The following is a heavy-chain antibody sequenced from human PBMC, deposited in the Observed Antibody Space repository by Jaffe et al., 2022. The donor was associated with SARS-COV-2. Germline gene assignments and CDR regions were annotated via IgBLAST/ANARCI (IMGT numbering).Heavy chain of an antibody. D-gene: IGHD1-26*01. V-gene: IGHV3-33*01. CDR1: GFTFSSYG. CDR3: ARDTSRAWDGALYYYYYYGMDV. Sequence: QVQLVESGGGVVQPGRSLRLSCAASGFTFSSYGMHWVRQAPGKGLEWVAVIWYDGSNKYYADSVKGRFTISRDNSKNTLYLQMNSLRAEDTAVYYCARDTSRAWDGALYYYYYYGMDVWGQGTTVTVSS. J-gene: IGHJ6*02. CDR2: IWYDGSNK.